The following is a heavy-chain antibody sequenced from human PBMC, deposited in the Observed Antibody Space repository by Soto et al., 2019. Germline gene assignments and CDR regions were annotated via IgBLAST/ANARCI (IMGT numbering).Heavy chain of an antibody. CDR2: INHSGST. V-gene: IGHV4-34*01. J-gene: IGHJ4*02. D-gene: IGHD3-10*01. Sequence: SETLSLTCAVYGGSFSGYYWSWIRQPPGKGLEWIGEINHSGSTNYNPSLKSRVTISVDTSKNQFSLKLSSVTAADTAVYYCARASGDSSFDYWGQGTLVTVSS. CDR1: GGSFSGYY. CDR3: ARASGDSSFDY.